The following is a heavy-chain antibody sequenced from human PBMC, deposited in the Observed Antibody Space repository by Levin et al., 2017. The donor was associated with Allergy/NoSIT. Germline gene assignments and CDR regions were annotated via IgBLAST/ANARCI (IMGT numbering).Heavy chain of an antibody. V-gene: IGHV3-15*01. CDR3: TTGRTY. CDR2: IKRETDGGTI. J-gene: IGHJ4*02. CDR1: GFTFSNAV. Sequence: GGSLRLSCAVSGFTFSNAVMTWVRQAPGKGLEWVGRIKRETDGGTIDYAAPVKGRFTISRDDSINTLYLQMNRLKTEDTAVYYCTTGRTYWGQGTLVTVSS.